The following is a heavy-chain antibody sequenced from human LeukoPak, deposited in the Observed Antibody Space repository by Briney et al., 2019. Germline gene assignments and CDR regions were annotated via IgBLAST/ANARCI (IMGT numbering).Heavy chain of an antibody. J-gene: IGHJ4*02. Sequence: GGSLRLSCAASGFTVSSNYMSWVRQAPGKGLEWVSVIYSGDSTYYADSVKGRFTISRDNSKNTLYLQMNSLRAEDTAVYYCARAMSTFGGVRNYFDSWGQGTLVTVSS. CDR1: GFTVSSNY. CDR2: IYSGDST. V-gene: IGHV3-66*01. D-gene: IGHD3-16*01. CDR3: ARAMSTFGGVRNYFDS.